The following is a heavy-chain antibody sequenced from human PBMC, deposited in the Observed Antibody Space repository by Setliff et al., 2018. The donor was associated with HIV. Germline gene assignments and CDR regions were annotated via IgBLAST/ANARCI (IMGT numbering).Heavy chain of an antibody. CDR3: ASLFHDTSAPWLYYFDY. D-gene: IGHD3-22*01. CDR2: IHHSGST. CDR1: GGSISSSSFY. J-gene: IGHJ4*02. Sequence: TSETLSLTCTVSGGSISSSSFYWGWIRQPPGKGLEYIGNIHHSGSTHYNPSFEGRVTISVDRSKNQFSLNLSSVTAADTALYYCASLFHDTSAPWLYYFDYWGQGTLVTVSS. V-gene: IGHV4-39*07.